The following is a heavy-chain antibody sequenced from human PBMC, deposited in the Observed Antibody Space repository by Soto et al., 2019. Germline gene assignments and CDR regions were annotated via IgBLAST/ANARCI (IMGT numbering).Heavy chain of an antibody. D-gene: IGHD2-8*01. J-gene: IGHJ6*02. CDR2: ISGYNGDT. CDR1: GYTFTRYG. Sequence: ASVKVSCKASGYTFTRYGISWVRQAPGQGLEWMGWISGYNGDTNYSQKFQGRVSMTIDTSTTTAYMELRSLTSDDTAVYYCAKNGQPPYYYYGLDVWGQGTKVTVSS. CDR3: AKNGQPPYYYYGLDV. V-gene: IGHV1-18*01.